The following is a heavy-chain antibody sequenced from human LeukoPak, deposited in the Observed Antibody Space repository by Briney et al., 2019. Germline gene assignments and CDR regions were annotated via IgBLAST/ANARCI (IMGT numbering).Heavy chain of an antibody. D-gene: IGHD5-12*01. V-gene: IGHV1-8*01. CDR1: GYTFTSYD. Sequence: ASVKVSCKASGYTFTSYDINWVRQATGQGLEWMGWMNPNSGNTGYAQKFQGRVTMTRNTSISTAYMELSSLRSEDTAVYYCAREGIDIVATQSVDYYYYMDVWGKGTTVTISS. J-gene: IGHJ6*03. CDR3: AREGIDIVATQSVDYYYYMDV. CDR2: MNPNSGNT.